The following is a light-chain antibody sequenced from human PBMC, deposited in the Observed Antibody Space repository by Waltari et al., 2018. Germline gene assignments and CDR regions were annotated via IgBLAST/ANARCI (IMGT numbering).Light chain of an antibody. Sequence: DVQMTQSPSTVSASVGDRVIITCRASQGISTGLAWYQQKPGKAPRLLIYTGSTLESGVPSRFSGSTSGTEFTLTISSLQPDDFATYYCQQYNQVPPTFGHGTKVEIK. CDR3: QQYNQVPPT. CDR1: QGISTG. CDR2: TGS. J-gene: IGKJ1*01. V-gene: IGKV1-12*01.